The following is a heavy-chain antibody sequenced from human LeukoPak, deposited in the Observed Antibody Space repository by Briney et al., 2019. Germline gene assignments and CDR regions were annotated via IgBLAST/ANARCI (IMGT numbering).Heavy chain of an antibody. V-gene: IGHV3-33*06. D-gene: IGHD1-26*01. Sequence: DSVKGRFTISRDNSKNTLYLQMTSLRAEDTAVYYCAKDRSWSLEYFQLWGQGTLVTVTS. J-gene: IGHJ1*01. CDR3: AKDRSWSLEYFQL.